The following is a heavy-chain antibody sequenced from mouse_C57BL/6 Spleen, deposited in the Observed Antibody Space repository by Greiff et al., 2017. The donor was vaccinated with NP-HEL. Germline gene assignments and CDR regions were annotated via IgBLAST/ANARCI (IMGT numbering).Heavy chain of an antibody. J-gene: IGHJ4*01. CDR2: IHPNSGST. V-gene: IGHV1-64*01. D-gene: IGHD2-4*01. CDR1: GYTFTSYW. CDR3: ARYYDYEGYAMDY. Sequence: QVQLKQPGAELVKPGASVKLSCKASGYTFTSYWMHWVKQRPGPGLEWIGMIHPNSGSTNYNEKFKSKATLTVDKSSSAAYMQLSSLTSEDSAVYYCARYYDYEGYAMDYWGQGTSVTVSS.